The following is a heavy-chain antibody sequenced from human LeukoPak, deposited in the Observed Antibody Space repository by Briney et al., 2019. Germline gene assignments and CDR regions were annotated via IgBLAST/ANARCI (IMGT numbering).Heavy chain of an antibody. V-gene: IGHV3-21*01. CDR1: GFTFSSYS. D-gene: IGHD4-23*01. CDR3: ARDPPPGYGGNPDY. CDR2: ISSSSSYI. Sequence: AGGSLRLSCAASGFTFSSYSMNWVRQAPGKGLEWVSSISSSSSYIYYADSVKGRFTISRDNAKNSLYLQMNSLRAEDTAVYYRARDPPPGYGGNPDYWGQGTLVTVSS. J-gene: IGHJ4*02.